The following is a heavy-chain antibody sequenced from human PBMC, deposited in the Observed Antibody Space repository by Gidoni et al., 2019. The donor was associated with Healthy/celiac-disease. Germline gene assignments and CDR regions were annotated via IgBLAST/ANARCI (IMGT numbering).Heavy chain of an antibody. CDR3: AKDGGDVGWFDP. V-gene: IGHV3-23*01. CDR2: ISGSGGST. D-gene: IGHD2-21*01. J-gene: IGHJ5*02. Sequence: EVQLLESGGGLVQPGGSLRLSCAPSGFTFSSYAMSWVRQAPGKGLEWVSAISGSGGSTYYADSVKGRFTISRDNSKNTLYRQMNSLRAEDTAVYYCAKDGGDVGWFDPWGQGTLVTVSS. CDR1: GFTFSSYA.